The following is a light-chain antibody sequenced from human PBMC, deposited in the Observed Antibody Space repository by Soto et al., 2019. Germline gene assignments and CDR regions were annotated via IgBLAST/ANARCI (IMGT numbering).Light chain of an antibody. V-gene: IGKV3-15*01. J-gene: IGKJ1*01. Sequence: EIVMTQSPATLSVSPGERATLSCRASQSVSSNLAWYQQKPGQAPRLLIYGASTRATGIPARFSGSGSGTEFTLTISSLQSEDFAVYYCQQYNNWPPGTFGQGTKVAFDQGTKVEIK. CDR1: QSVSSN. CDR3: QQYNNWPPGTFGQGTKVA. CDR2: GAS.